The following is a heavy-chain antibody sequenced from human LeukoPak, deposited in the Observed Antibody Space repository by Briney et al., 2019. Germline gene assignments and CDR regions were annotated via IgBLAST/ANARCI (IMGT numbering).Heavy chain of an antibody. CDR2: MNPNSGNT. V-gene: IGHV1-8*01. Sequence: ASVKVSCKASGYTFTSYDINWVRQATGQGLEWMGWMNPNSGNTGYAQKFQGRVTMTRNTSISTAYMELSSLRSEDTAVYCCARVRHGSGSYYFDYWGQGTLVTVSS. D-gene: IGHD3-10*01. CDR3: ARVRHGSGSYYFDY. J-gene: IGHJ4*02. CDR1: GYTFTSYD.